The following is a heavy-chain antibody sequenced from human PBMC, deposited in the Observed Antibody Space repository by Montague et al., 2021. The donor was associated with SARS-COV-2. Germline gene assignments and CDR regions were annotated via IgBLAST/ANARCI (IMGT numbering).Heavy chain of an antibody. CDR2: IYHSGST. CDR3: AREPYYYDSSGYPYYYYYGMDV. V-gene: IGHV4-4*02. Sequence: SETRSLTCAVSGGSISSSNWWSWVRQPPGKGLEWIGEIYHSGSTNYNPSLKSRVTISVDKSKNQFSLKLISVTAADTAVYYCAREPYYYDSSGYPYYYYYGMDVWGQGTTVTVSS. J-gene: IGHJ6*02. D-gene: IGHD3-22*01. CDR1: GGSISSSNW.